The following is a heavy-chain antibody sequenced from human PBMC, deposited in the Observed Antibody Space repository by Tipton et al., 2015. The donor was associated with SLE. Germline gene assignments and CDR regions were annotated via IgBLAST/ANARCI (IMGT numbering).Heavy chain of an antibody. CDR1: GGSFSSGNYY. CDR2: IYYSGST. V-gene: IGHV4-61*01. D-gene: IGHD6-19*01. Sequence: TLSLTCSVSGGSFSSGNYYWSWIRQPPGKGLEWIGYIYYSGSTNYNPSLKSRVTISVDTSKNQFSLKLTSVTTADTAVYYCATEGSGWSHYMDVWGKGTTVTVSS. J-gene: IGHJ6*03. CDR3: ATEGSGWSHYMDV.